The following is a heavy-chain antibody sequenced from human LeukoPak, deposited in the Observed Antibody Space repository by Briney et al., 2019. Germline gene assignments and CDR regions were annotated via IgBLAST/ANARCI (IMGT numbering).Heavy chain of an antibody. Sequence: GGSLRLSCAASGFTFSSDAMSWVRQAPGKGLEWDSAISGSGDSTNYADSVKGRFTFSRDNSKNTLYVQMNRLGADGTAVYYCAKLPYRGYYDSSGYCDYGGQGTLVTVSS. V-gene: IGHV3-23*01. CDR1: GFTFSSDA. J-gene: IGHJ4*02. CDR3: AKLPYRGYYDSSGYCDY. D-gene: IGHD3-22*01. CDR2: ISGSGDST.